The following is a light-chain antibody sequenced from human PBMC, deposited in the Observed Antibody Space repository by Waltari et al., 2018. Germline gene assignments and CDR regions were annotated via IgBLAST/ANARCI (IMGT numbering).Light chain of an antibody. Sequence: SYELTQPPSVSVSPGQTASITCSGDKLEKKYVCWYQQKPGQSPVVVIYQDTRRPSGIPERFSGTNSGTTATLTSSGTQTTDEADYYCQAWDSSAGVFGTGTKVTVL. CDR3: QAWDSSAGV. CDR2: QDT. CDR1: KLEKKY. V-gene: IGLV3-1*01. J-gene: IGLJ1*01.